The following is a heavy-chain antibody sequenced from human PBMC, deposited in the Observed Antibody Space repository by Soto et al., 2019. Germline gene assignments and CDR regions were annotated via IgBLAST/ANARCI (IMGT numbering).Heavy chain of an antibody. Sequence: EVQLLESGGGLVQPGGSLRLSCAASGFTFSSYAMSWVRQTPGKGLEWVSGVLAGGGSTFYADSVKGRFTISRDNSKNTLYVQMNSLRAEDTAIYYCARKGPPRDAFDIWGQGTMVTVSS. CDR2: VLAGGGST. CDR3: ARKGPPRDAFDI. J-gene: IGHJ3*02. CDR1: GFTFSSYA. V-gene: IGHV3-23*01.